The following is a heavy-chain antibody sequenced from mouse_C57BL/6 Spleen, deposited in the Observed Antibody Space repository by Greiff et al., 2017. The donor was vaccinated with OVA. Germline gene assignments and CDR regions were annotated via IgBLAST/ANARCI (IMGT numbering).Heavy chain of an antibody. CDR3: ARRSLGD. CDR1: GYTFTDYT. J-gene: IGHJ2*01. D-gene: IGHD2-10*02. CDR2: IYPGGGST. V-gene: IGHV1-78*01. Sequence: VQLQESDAELVKPGASVKISCKASGYTFTDYTIHWMKQRPEQGLEWIGYIYPGGGSTNYNEKVKGKATLTGDKSSSTAYMQLNSLTSEDSAVYVCARRSLGDWGKGTTLTVSS.